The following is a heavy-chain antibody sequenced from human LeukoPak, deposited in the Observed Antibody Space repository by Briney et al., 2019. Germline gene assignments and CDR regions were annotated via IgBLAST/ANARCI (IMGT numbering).Heavy chain of an antibody. CDR1: GGSFSGYY. J-gene: IGHJ5*02. Sequence: SETLSLTCAVYGGSFSGYYWSWIRQPPGKGLEWIGEINHSGSTNYNPSLKSRVTISVDTSKNQFSLKLSSVTAADTAVYYCAKVPVNYDFWSGYYYNWFDPWGQGTLVTVSS. D-gene: IGHD3-3*01. CDR2: INHSGST. V-gene: IGHV4-34*01. CDR3: AKVPVNYDFWSGYYYNWFDP.